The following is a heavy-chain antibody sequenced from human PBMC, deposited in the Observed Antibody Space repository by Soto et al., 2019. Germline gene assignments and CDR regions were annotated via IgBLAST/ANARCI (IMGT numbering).Heavy chain of an antibody. Sequence: ASVKVSCKASGGTFSSYTISWVRQAPGQGLEWMGGIIPILGIANYAQKFQGRVTITADKSTSTAYMELSSLRSEDTAVYYCARSIVVVTALDYWGQGTLVTVSS. V-gene: IGHV1-69*10. D-gene: IGHD2-21*02. CDR1: GGTFSSYT. CDR3: ARSIVVVTALDY. J-gene: IGHJ4*02. CDR2: IIPILGIA.